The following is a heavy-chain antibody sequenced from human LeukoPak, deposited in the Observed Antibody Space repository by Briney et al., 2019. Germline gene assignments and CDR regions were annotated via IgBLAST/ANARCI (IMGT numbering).Heavy chain of an antibody. CDR2: IYSSGST. CDR3: ARPYSSSWDDAFDI. J-gene: IGHJ3*02. Sequence: SGTLSLTCTVSGGSISSETYYWTWVRQPAGKGLEWIGRIYSSGSTSYNPSLKSRVTISVDTSKNQFSLKLSSVTAADTAVYYCARPYSSSWDDAFDIWGQGTMVTVSS. CDR1: GGSISSETYY. D-gene: IGHD6-13*01. V-gene: IGHV4-61*02.